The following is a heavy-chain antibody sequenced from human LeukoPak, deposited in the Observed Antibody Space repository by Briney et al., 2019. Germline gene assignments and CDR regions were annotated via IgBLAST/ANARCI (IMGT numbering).Heavy chain of an antibody. D-gene: IGHD2-15*01. J-gene: IGHJ4*02. Sequence: GGSLRLSCSASGFTLSSYAMHWVRQAPGKGLEYISAISSNGGSTYYADSVKGRFSISRDNSKNTLYLQMSSLRAEDTAVYYCVKDRWGYCSGGSCYTLDCWGQGTLVTV. CDR3: VKDRWGYCSGGSCYTLDC. V-gene: IGHV3-64D*09. CDR1: GFTLSSYA. CDR2: ISSNGGST.